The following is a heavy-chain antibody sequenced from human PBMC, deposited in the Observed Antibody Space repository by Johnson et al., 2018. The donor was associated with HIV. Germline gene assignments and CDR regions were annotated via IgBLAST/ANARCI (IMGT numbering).Heavy chain of an antibody. J-gene: IGHJ3*02. CDR3: AKSPLGRLREGAFDI. D-gene: IGHD7-27*01. CDR2: IPYDGSDK. CDR1: GFTFDDHG. Sequence: VQLVESGGGLVQPGGSLRLSCAASGFTFDDHGMSWVRHVPGKGLEWVSFIPYDGSDKYYTDSVKGRFTISRDNSKNTLYLQMNSLRAEDTAVYYCAKSPLGRLREGAFDIWGQGTMVTVSS. V-gene: IGHV3-30*02.